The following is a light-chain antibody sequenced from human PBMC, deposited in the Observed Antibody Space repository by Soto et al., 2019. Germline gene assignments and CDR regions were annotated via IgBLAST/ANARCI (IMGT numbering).Light chain of an antibody. CDR1: QSVLYSSNNKNY. J-gene: IGKJ1*01. V-gene: IGKV4-1*01. Sequence: DIVMTQSPDSLAVSLGERATINCKSSQSVLYSSNNKNYLAWYQQKPRQPPKLLIYWASTRESGVPDRFSGSGSGTDFPLTISSLQAEDGAVYYCQQYYSTPLAFGQGTKVEIK. CDR2: WAS. CDR3: QQYYSTPLA.